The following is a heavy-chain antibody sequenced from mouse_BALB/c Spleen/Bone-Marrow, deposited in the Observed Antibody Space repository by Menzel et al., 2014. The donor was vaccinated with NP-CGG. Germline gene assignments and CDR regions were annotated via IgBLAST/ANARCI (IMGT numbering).Heavy chain of an antibody. D-gene: IGHD1-1*01. CDR3: TRETAIVADFDY. J-gene: IGHJ2*01. CDR1: AYSITSGYG. CDR2: IHYSGNT. Sequence: EAQVVESGPDLVKPSQSVSLTCTVTAYSITSGYGWHWIRQFPGNRLEWMGYIHYSGNTDHNPSLKSRISITRDTSKNQFFLQLNSLTTEDTATYYCTRETAIVADFDYWGQGTTLTVSS. V-gene: IGHV3-1*02.